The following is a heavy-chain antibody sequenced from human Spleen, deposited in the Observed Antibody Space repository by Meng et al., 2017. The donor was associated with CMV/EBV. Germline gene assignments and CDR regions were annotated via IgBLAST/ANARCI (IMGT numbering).Heavy chain of an antibody. V-gene: IGHV4-59*01. Sequence: SETLSLTCTVSGGSISSYYWTWIRQPPGKGLEWIGYIYSSGSTNYNPSLKSRVSISLDTSKNQFSLKLSSVTAADTAVYYCATVKYSSSSEDWFDPWGQGTLVTVSS. J-gene: IGHJ5*02. CDR3: ATVKYSSSSEDWFDP. CDR2: IYSSGST. CDR1: GGSISSYY. D-gene: IGHD6-6*01.